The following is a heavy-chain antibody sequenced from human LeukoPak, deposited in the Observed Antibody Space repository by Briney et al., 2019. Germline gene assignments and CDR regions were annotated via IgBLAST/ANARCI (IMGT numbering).Heavy chain of an antibody. V-gene: IGHV3-15*01. J-gene: IGHJ4*02. CDR1: GFIFNKAW. D-gene: IGHD3-3*01. CDR3: TAGLGKTYDDS. Sequence: GGSLRLSCEGSGFIFNKAWMSWIRQAPGKGLEWVGRVTTTAEGETVDYAAPVRGRFTISRDDSKSTVYLHMNSLESEDTAIYYCTAGLGKTYDDSWGQGTLVTVSS. CDR2: VTTTAEGETV.